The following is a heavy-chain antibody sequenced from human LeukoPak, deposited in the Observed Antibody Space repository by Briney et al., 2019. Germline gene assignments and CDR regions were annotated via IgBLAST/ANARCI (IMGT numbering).Heavy chain of an antibody. V-gene: IGHV3-30-3*01. D-gene: IGHD3-22*01. CDR1: GFTFSSYA. Sequence: PGRSLRLSCAASGFTFSSYAIHWVRQAPGKGLEWVAVISYDGTDKYYADSVKGRFTISRDNAKNSLYLQMNSLRAEDTALYYCAKDVDSSGYSPMDWGQGSLVTVSS. J-gene: IGHJ4*02. CDR3: AKDVDSSGYSPMD. CDR2: ISYDGTDK.